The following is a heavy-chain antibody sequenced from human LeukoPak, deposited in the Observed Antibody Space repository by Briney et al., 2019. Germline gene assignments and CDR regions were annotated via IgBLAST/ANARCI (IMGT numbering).Heavy chain of an antibody. V-gene: IGHV3-21*06. CDR2: ISGNSDYI. J-gene: IGHJ4*02. Sequence: SCKASGGTFSTYAMNWVRQAPGKGLEWVSSISGNSDYIYYAESLKGRFTISRDNAKNLLYLQLNSLREEDTAVYYCAREKRTMAVVNDYWGQGTLVIVSS. CDR3: AREKRTMAVVNDY. D-gene: IGHD2-15*01. CDR1: GGTFSTYA.